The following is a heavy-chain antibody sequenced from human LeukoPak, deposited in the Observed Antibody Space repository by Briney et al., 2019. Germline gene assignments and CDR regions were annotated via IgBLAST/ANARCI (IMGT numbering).Heavy chain of an antibody. CDR1: GGSFSGYY. Sequence: KASETLSLTCAVYGGSFSGYYWSWIRQPPGKGLEWIGEINHSGSTNYNPSLKSRVTISVDTSKNQFSLKLSSATAADTAVYYCARDNYCSSTSCPLGGYYGMDVWGQGTTVTVSS. CDR3: ARDNYCSSTSCPLGGYYGMDV. V-gene: IGHV4-34*01. D-gene: IGHD2-2*01. CDR2: INHSGST. J-gene: IGHJ6*02.